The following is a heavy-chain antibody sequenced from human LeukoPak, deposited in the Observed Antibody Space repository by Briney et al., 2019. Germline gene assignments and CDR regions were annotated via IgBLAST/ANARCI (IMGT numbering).Heavy chain of an antibody. Sequence: GGSLRLSCAASGFTFSSYSMNWVRQAPGKGLEWVSYISSSSSTIYYADSVKGRFTISRDNAKNSLYLQMNSLRAEDTAVYYCARDPGSIAVAGQFDYWGQGTLVTVSS. D-gene: IGHD6-19*01. V-gene: IGHV3-48*04. CDR3: ARDPGSIAVAGQFDY. CDR2: ISSSSSTI. J-gene: IGHJ4*02. CDR1: GFTFSSYS.